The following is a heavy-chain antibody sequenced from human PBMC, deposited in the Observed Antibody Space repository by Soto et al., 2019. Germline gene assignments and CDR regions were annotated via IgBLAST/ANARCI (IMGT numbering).Heavy chain of an antibody. Sequence: QVQLQESGPGLVKPSETLSLTCTVSGGSISSYYWSWIRQPPGKGLEWIGYIYYSGSTNYNPSLKSLVTISVDTSKNQFSLKLSSVTAADTAVYYCARGRSSSSPFHDAFDIWGQGTMVTVSS. CDR3: ARGRSSSSPFHDAFDI. CDR1: GGSISSYY. D-gene: IGHD6-6*01. J-gene: IGHJ3*02. CDR2: IYYSGST. V-gene: IGHV4-59*01.